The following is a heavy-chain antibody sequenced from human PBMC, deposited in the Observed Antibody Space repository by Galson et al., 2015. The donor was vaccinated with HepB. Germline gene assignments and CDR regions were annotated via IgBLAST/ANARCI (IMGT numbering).Heavy chain of an antibody. Sequence: SLRLSCAASGFTFSRYGMHWVRQAPGKGLEWVAVISYDGRNKYYEDSVKGRFTISRDNSKNTLYLQMNSLRAEDTAVYYCAKRIDYDYRPVHYYGMDVWGQGTTVSVSS. J-gene: IGHJ6*02. V-gene: IGHV3-30*18. CDR2: ISYDGRNK. CDR3: AKRIDYDYRPVHYYGMDV. CDR1: GFTFSRYG. D-gene: IGHD5-12*01.